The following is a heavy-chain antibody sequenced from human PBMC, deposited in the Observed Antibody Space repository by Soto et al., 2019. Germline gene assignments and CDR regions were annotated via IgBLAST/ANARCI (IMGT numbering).Heavy chain of an antibody. V-gene: IGHV3-33*01. D-gene: IGHD2-2*01. CDR2: IWYDGSNK. CDR3: ARGTERGYYFDY. Sequence: PGGSLRLSCAASGFTFSSYGMHWVRQAPGKGLEWVAVIWYDGSNKYYADSVKGRFTISRDNSKNTLYLQMNSLRVEDTAVYYCARGTERGYYFDYWGHGTLVTVSS. CDR1: GFTFSSYG. J-gene: IGHJ4*01.